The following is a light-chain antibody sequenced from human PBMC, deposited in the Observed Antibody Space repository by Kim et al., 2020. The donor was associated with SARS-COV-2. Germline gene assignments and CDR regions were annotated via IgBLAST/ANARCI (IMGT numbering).Light chain of an antibody. CDR2: KDS. Sequence: SYELTQPSSVSVSPGQTARITCSGDVLAKKYARWFQQKPGQAPVLVIYKDSERPSGIPERFSGSSSGTTVTLTISGAQVEDEADYYCYSAADNSGMFGGGTQLAVL. CDR1: VLAKKY. V-gene: IGLV3-27*01. CDR3: YSAADNSGM. J-gene: IGLJ3*02.